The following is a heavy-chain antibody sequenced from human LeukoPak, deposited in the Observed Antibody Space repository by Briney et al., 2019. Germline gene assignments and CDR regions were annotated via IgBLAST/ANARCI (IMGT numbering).Heavy chain of an antibody. V-gene: IGHV3-23*01. Sequence: GGSLRLSCAASGFTFSSYAMTWVRQAPGKGLEWVSAISGSGGSRYYADSVKGRFTISRDNSKNTLYLQTNSLRAEDTAVYYCARRALRYCSSTSCPAQYYGVDVWGKGTTVTVSS. D-gene: IGHD2-2*01. J-gene: IGHJ6*04. CDR2: ISGSGGSR. CDR3: ARRALRYCSSTSCPAQYYGVDV. CDR1: GFTFSSYA.